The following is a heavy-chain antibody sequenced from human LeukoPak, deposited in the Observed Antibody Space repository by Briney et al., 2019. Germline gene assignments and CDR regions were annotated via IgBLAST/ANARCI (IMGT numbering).Heavy chain of an antibody. CDR2: IIPIFGTA. D-gene: IGHD5-18*01. J-gene: IGHJ4*02. CDR1: GGTFSSYA. CDR3: ARAGQSYGHGSYFDY. V-gene: IGHV1-69*05. Sequence: SVKVSCKASGGTFSSYAISWVRQAPGQGLEWMGGIIPIFGTANYAQKFQGRVTITTDESTSTAYMELSSLRSEDTAVYYCARAGQSYGHGSYFDYWGQGTLVTVSS.